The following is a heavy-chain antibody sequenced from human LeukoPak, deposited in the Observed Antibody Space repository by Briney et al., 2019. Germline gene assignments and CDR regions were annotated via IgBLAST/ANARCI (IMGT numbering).Heavy chain of an antibody. J-gene: IGHJ4*02. V-gene: IGHV1-69*05. CDR2: IIPIFGTA. D-gene: IGHD3-10*01. CDR1: GGTFSSYA. CDR3: ARDQGTGLDYGSGSYGVFDY. Sequence: ASVKVSCKASGGTFSSYAISWVRQAPGQGLEWMGRIIPIFGTANYAQKFQGRVTITTDESTSTAYMELSSLRSEDTAVYYCARDQGTGLDYGSGSYGVFDYWGQGTLVTVSS.